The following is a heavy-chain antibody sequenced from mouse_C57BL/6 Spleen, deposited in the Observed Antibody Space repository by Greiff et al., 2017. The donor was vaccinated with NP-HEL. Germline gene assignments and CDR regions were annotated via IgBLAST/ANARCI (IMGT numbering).Heavy chain of an antibody. CDR3: ARLPYYYGRGWYFDV. D-gene: IGHD1-1*01. V-gene: IGHV1-18*01. Sequence: EVKLQQSGPELVKPGASVKIPCKASGYTFTDYNMDWVQQSHGQSLEWIGDINPNNGGTIYNQKFKGKATLTVDKSSSTAYMELRSLTSEDTAVYYCARLPYYYGRGWYFDVWGTGTTVTVSS. J-gene: IGHJ1*03. CDR1: GYTFTDYN. CDR2: INPNNGGT.